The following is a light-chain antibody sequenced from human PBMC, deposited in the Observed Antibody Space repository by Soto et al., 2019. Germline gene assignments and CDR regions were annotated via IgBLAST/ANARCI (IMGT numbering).Light chain of an antibody. CDR2: WAS. V-gene: IGKV4-1*01. CDR3: QQYYTTPYT. CDR1: QTVLYSSNNKNY. J-gene: IGKJ2*01. Sequence: DIVMTQSPDSLAVSLGERATINCKSSQTVLYSSNNKNYLAWYQQKPGQPPKLLLYWASTRESGVPDRFSGSGSGTDFTLTISSLQAEDVAVYYCQQYYTTPYTFGPGTKLEI.